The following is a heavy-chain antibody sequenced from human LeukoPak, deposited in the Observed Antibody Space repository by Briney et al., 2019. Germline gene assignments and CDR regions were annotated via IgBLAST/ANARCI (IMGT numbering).Heavy chain of an antibody. CDR2: INHSGST. V-gene: IGHV4-34*01. CDR3: ARLRRYYGSGSYQIIAYRYYYMDV. CDR1: GGSFSGYY. J-gene: IGHJ6*03. D-gene: IGHD3-10*01. Sequence: PSETLSLTCAVYGGSFSGYYWSWIRQPPGKGLEWIGEINHSGSTNYSPSLKSRVTISVDTSKNQFSLKLSSVTAADTAVYYCARLRRYYGSGSYQIIAYRYYYMDVWGKGTTVTISS.